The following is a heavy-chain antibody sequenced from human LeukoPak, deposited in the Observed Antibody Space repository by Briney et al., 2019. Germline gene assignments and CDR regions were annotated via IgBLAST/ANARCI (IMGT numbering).Heavy chain of an antibody. V-gene: IGHV3-33*01. CDR1: GFTFSSYG. Sequence: GGSLRLSCAASGFTFSSYGMHWVRQAPGKGLEWVAVTWYDGSNKYYADSVKGRFTISRDNSKNTLYLQMNSLRAEDTAVYYCARGRVEDYGDYGYFDYWGQGTLVTVSS. J-gene: IGHJ4*02. D-gene: IGHD4-17*01. CDR3: ARGRVEDYGDYGYFDY. CDR2: TWYDGSNK.